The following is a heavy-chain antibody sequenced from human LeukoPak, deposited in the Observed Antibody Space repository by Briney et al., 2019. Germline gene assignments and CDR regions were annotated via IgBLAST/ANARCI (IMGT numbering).Heavy chain of an antibody. V-gene: IGHV3-30*18. CDR1: GFTFSSYG. CDR3: ANAEYCGGDCSPFDY. J-gene: IGHJ4*02. Sequence: GRSLRLSCAASGFTFSSYGMHWVRQAPGKGLEWVAVISYDGSNKYYADSVKGRFTISRDNSKNTLYLQMNSLRAEDTAVYYCANAEYCGGDCSPFDYWGQGTLVTVSS. D-gene: IGHD2-21*02. CDR2: ISYDGSNK.